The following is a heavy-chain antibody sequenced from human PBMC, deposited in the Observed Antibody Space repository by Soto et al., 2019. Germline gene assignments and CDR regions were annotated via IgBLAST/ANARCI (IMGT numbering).Heavy chain of an antibody. J-gene: IGHJ6*02. CDR2: ISAYNGNT. CDR1: GYTFTIYG. D-gene: IGHD2-2*02. CDR3: ARDIVVVPAAIGSYYYGMDV. Sequence: ASVKVSCKVSGYTFTIYGISWVRQSPLQWLDWMGWISAYNGNTNYAQKLQGRVTMTTDTSTSTAYMELRSLRSDDTAVYYCARDIVVVPAAIGSYYYGMDVWGQGTTVTVSS. V-gene: IGHV1-18*01.